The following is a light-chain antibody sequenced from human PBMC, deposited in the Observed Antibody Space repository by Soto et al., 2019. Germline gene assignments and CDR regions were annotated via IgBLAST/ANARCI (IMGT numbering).Light chain of an antibody. CDR2: DVN. V-gene: IGLV2-14*01. CDR3: SSYTGSSTCV. CDR1: SSDVGGYDY. Sequence: QSALTQPASVSGSPGQSITISCTGTSSDVGGYDYVSWYQQLPGKAPKLLIYDVNNRPSEVSHRFSGSKSGNTASLTISGLQAEDVADYYCSSYTGSSTCVFGTGTKLTVL. J-gene: IGLJ1*01.